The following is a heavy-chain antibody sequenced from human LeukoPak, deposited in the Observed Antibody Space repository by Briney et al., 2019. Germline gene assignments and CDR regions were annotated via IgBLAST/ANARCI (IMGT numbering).Heavy chain of an antibody. CDR2: INQDGTEK. Sequence: GGSLRLSCAASGFTFSSYWMSWVRQAPGEGLEWVAKINQDGTEKAYVDSVRGRFIISRDNAKNSLFLQMNSLRAEDTAVYYCARGPLIAAAGTWWGQGTLVTVSS. D-gene: IGHD6-13*01. CDR1: GFTFSSYW. CDR3: ARGPLIAAAGTW. J-gene: IGHJ4*02. V-gene: IGHV3-7*03.